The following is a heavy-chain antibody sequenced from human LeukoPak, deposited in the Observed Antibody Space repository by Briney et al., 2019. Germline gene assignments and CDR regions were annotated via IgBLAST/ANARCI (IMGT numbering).Heavy chain of an antibody. V-gene: IGHV3-23*01. CDR2: ISVSGGST. Sequence: GGSLRLSCAASGFTFCIHWMDGVRQVPGKGLEWVSAISVSGGSTYYADSVKGRFTISRDNSKNTLYLQMNSLRAEDTAVYYCAKDGLRWYYDSNGYYDYYYMDVSGEGATVTVSS. CDR1: GFTFCIHW. J-gene: IGHJ6*03. CDR3: AKDGLRWYYDSNGYYDYYYMDV. D-gene: IGHD3-22*01.